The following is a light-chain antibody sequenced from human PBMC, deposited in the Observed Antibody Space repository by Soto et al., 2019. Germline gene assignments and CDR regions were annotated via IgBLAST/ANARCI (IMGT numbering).Light chain of an antibody. CDR2: DAS. CDR3: QQHNVSPRT. CDR1: QSLRHY. V-gene: IGKV3-11*01. J-gene: IGKJ2*02. Sequence: EIVLTQSPATLSLSPGERATLSCRASQSLRHYLVWYQQKPGQAPRLLIYDASKRATGIPARFSASGSGTDFTFTISSLEPVYFAVYSSQQHNVSPRTFGQGT.